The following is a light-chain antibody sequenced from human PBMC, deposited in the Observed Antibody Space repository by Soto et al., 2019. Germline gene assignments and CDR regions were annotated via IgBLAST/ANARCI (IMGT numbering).Light chain of an antibody. CDR2: GAS. J-gene: IGKJ2*01. CDR3: HQYAGSPYT. CDR1: QSVTSNY. V-gene: IGKV3-20*01. Sequence: EIVLTQSPGTLSLSPGERATLSCRASQSVTSNYLAWYQQKPGQAPRLLIYGASSRATGIPDRFSGSGSGTDFTLTISRLEPEDFAVYYCHQYAGSPYTFGQGTKLEIK.